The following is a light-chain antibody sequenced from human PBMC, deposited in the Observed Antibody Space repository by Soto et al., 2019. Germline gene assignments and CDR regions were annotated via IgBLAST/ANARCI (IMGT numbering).Light chain of an antibody. J-gene: IGKJ4*01. CDR1: RSVGDY. V-gene: IGKV3-11*01. CDR2: GAS. Sequence: ILLTKSPATLSLSPGERATLSSRASRSVGDYLAWYQQKPGQSPRLLIYGASNRATGIPARFSGSGSGTDFSLTINTLEPDDFAVYYCHQRSSWPLTFGGGTKVDI. CDR3: HQRSSWPLT.